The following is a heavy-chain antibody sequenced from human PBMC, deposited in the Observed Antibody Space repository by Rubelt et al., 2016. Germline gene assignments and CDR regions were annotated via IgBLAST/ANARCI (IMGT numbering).Heavy chain of an antibody. V-gene: IGHV4-39*01. J-gene: IGHJ5*02. D-gene: IGHD4-17*01. CDR1: GGSISSSSYY. CDR2: IYYSGST. CDR3: ARRLTVPQNWFDP. Sequence: QLQLQESGPGLVKSSETLSLTCTVSGGSISSSSYYWGWIRQPPGKGLEWIGSIYYSGSTYYNPSLKSRVTISVATSKNQFSLKLRAVTAADTAVYYCARRLTVPQNWFDPWGQGTLVTVSS.